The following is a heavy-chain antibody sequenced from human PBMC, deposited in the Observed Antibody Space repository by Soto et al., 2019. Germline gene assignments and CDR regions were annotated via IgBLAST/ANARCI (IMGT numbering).Heavy chain of an antibody. V-gene: IGHV1-69*01. D-gene: IGHD3-22*01. Sequence: QVQLVQSGAEVKKPGSSVKVSCKASGGTFSSYGISWVRQAPGQGLEWMGGIIPIFGTANYPQKFQGRVTITADESTSTGYMELSSLRSEDTAVYYCARGQGYYRGSGYYDVLYYFDYWGQGTLVTVSS. J-gene: IGHJ4*02. CDR3: ARGQGYYRGSGYYDVLYYFDY. CDR2: IIPIFGTA. CDR1: GGTFSSYG.